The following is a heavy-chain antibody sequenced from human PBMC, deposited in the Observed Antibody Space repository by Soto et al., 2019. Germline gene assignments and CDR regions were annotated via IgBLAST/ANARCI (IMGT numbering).Heavy chain of an antibody. CDR3: ARGAGRGYCSGNTCYSPYNYYGMDV. CDR2: TYYRSKWYD. CDR1: GDSVSSNSAA. J-gene: IGHJ6*02. D-gene: IGHD2-15*01. Sequence: PSQTLSLTCAISGDSVSSNSAAWNWVRQSPSRGLEWLGRTYYRSKWYDDYAVSVKSRITISPDTSKNQFSLHLKSVTPEDTAVYYCARGAGRGYCSGNTCYSPYNYYGMDVWGQGXTVTVYS. V-gene: IGHV6-1*01.